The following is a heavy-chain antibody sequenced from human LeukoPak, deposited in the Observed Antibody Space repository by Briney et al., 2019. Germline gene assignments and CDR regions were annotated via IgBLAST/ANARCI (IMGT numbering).Heavy chain of an antibody. V-gene: IGHV3-9*03. CDR1: GFTFDDYA. Sequence: GGSLRLSCAASGFTFDDYAMHWVRQAPGKGLEWVSGISWNSGSIGYADSVKGRFTISRDNAKNSLYLQMNSLRAEDMALYYCAKGGGGDIVIPIDYWGQGTLVTVSS. J-gene: IGHJ4*02. CDR3: AKGGGGDIVIPIDY. D-gene: IGHD2-15*01. CDR2: ISWNSGSI.